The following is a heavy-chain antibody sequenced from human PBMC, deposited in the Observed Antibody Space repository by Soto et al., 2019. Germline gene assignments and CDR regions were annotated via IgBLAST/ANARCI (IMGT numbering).Heavy chain of an antibody. J-gene: IGHJ5*02. CDR1: GGSFSGYY. Sequence: PSETLSLTCAVYGGSFSGYYWSWIRQPPGKGLEWIGEINHSGSTNYNPSLKSRVTISVDTSKNQFSLKLSSVTAADTAVYYCARQASGYYYGWFDPWGQGTLVT. CDR2: INHSGST. D-gene: IGHD3-22*01. CDR3: ARQASGYYYGWFDP. V-gene: IGHV4-34*01.